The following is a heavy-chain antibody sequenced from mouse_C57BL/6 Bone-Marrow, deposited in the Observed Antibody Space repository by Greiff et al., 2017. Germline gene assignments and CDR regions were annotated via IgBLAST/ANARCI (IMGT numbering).Heavy chain of an antibody. CDR1: GFTFSNYW. V-gene: IGHV6-3*01. CDR3: STGFAY. Sequence: ADGSMKLSCVASGFTFSNYWMHWVRQSPEKGLEWVAQIRLKSDNYATHYAESVKGSFTISRDDSKSSVYLQMNNLRAEDTGIYYCSTGFAYWGQGTLVTVSA. J-gene: IGHJ3*01. CDR2: IRLKSDNYAT.